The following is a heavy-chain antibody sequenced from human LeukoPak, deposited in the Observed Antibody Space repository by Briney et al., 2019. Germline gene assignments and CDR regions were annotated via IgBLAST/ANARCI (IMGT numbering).Heavy chain of an antibody. CDR3: ARDIVEPPGSGRYFDN. D-gene: IGHD1-14*01. CDR1: GFIFDNFG. CDR2: ISHDGSNE. V-gene: IGHV3-30*03. Sequence: GRSLRLSCAASGFIFDNFGMHWVRQVPGKGLEWLALISHDGSNEYYGDFVKGRFTTSRDNSKNTVYLQMNSLRPEDTAVYYCARDIVEPPGSGRYFDNWGQGTLITVSS. J-gene: IGHJ4*02.